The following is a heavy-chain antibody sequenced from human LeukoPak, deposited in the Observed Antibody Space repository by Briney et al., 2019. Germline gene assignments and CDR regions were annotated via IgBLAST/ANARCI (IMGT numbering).Heavy chain of an antibody. Sequence: SQTLSLTCAISGDSLSTTDTTWNWIRQSSSRGLEWLGRTYYRSNWYYDYAASVKGRAAINPDISNNQFSLQLTSVTPEDTAVYYCARTGRGYFDSWGQGTLVTVSS. CDR1: GDSLSTTDTT. J-gene: IGHJ4*02. CDR2: TYYRSNWYY. D-gene: IGHD1-1*01. V-gene: IGHV6-1*01. CDR3: ARTGRGYFDS.